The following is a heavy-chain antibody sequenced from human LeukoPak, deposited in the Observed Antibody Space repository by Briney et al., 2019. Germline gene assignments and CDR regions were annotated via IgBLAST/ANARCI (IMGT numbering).Heavy chain of an antibody. CDR3: ASSYSSSSGVGY. CDR1: GGSFSGYY. Sequence: SETLSLTCAVYGGSFSGYYWSWTRQPPGKGLEWIGEINHSGSTNYNPSLKSRVTISVDTSKNQFSLKLSSVTAADTAVYYCASSYSSSSGVGYWGQGTLVTVSS. J-gene: IGHJ4*02. V-gene: IGHV4-34*01. D-gene: IGHD6-6*01. CDR2: INHSGST.